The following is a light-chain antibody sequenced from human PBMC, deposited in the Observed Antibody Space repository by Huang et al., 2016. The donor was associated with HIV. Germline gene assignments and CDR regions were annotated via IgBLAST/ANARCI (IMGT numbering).Light chain of an antibody. Sequence: IQLTQSPSSLSASVGDRVTITCRASQDISSYLALYQQKPGKAPKLLIYAASTLESGVPSRFNGSGSGTEFTLTINNLQPEDFATYYCLQLNSYPGTFGPGTNVDV. V-gene: IGKV1-9*01. CDR1: QDISSY. CDR3: LQLNSYPGT. CDR2: AAS. J-gene: IGKJ3*01.